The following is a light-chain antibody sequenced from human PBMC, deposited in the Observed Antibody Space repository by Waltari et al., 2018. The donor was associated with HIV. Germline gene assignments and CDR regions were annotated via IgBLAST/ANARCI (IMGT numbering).Light chain of an antibody. CDR1: SSNIGNNY. Sequence: QSVFTQPPSVSAAPGQKVTISCPGSSSNIGNNYVSWYQQLPGTAPKLLIYDHTKRTSCIPDRFPGSKSGTSATLGITGLQTGVDADYYCGTWYSSLSAKVVFGGWTKLTVL. J-gene: IGLJ2*01. V-gene: IGLV1-51*01. CDR3: GTWYSSLSAKVV. CDR2: DHT.